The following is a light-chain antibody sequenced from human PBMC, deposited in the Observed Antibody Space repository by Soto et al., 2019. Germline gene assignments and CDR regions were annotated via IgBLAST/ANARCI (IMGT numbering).Light chain of an antibody. V-gene: IGKV3-15*01. Sequence: EIVMTQSPATLSVSPGERATLSCRASQSVSSNLAWYQQKPGQAPRLLIYGASTRATGIPARFSGSGSGTDFTLTISRLEPEDFAVYYCQHYGSSPPKYTFGQGTKLEI. J-gene: IGKJ2*01. CDR2: GAS. CDR1: QSVSSN. CDR3: QHYGSSPPKYT.